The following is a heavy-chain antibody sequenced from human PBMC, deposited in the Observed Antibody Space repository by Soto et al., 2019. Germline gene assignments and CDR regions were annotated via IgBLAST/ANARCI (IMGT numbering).Heavy chain of an antibody. CDR3: SKGTAVTTGDMSY. CDR2: LTGSGDST. J-gene: IGHJ4*02. CDR1: GFTFSRFA. Sequence: EVQLLESGGGLVQPGGSLRLSCAASGFTFSRFAMTCARQAPGKGLERFSPLTGSGDSTYYAESVKGRFTISRDNTKNTLYLQMNSLRADDTALYDCSKGTAVTTGDMSYWGQGTLVTVSS. D-gene: IGHD4-17*01. V-gene: IGHV3-23*01.